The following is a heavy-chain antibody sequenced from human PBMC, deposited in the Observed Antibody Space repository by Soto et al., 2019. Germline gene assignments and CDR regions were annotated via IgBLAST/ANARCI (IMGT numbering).Heavy chain of an antibody. V-gene: IGHV3-48*03. CDR1: GFTFSDYE. J-gene: IGHJ3*02. CDR2: ISISGSTI. CDR3: AVEGVRRDAFNI. Sequence: GGSLRLSCAASGFTFSDYEMNWVRQAPGKGLEWVSYISISGSTIYYGDSVKGRFTISRDNAKSSLYLQMGSLRAEDTAVYYCAVEGVRRDAFNIWGQGTMVTVSS.